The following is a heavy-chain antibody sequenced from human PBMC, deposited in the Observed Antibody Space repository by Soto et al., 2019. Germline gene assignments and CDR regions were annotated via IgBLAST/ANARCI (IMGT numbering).Heavy chain of an antibody. CDR1: GFTFSSYG. V-gene: IGHV3-33*01. CDR2: IWYDGSNK. CDR3: ARDEGGAVTTSPFDY. Sequence: QVQLVESGGGVVQPGRSLRLSCAASGFTFSSYGMHWVRQAPGKGLEWVAVIWYDGSNKYYADSVKGRFTISRDNSKNTLYLQIHSLRAEDTAVYYCARDEGGAVTTSPFDYWGQGTLVTVSS. J-gene: IGHJ4*02. D-gene: IGHD4-17*01.